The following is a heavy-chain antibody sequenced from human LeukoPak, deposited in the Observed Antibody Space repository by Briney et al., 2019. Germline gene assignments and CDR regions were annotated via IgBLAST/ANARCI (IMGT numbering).Heavy chain of an antibody. D-gene: IGHD5-18*01. Sequence: PGASVKVSCKASGYTFTSYGISWVRQAPGQGLEWMGWISAYNGNTNYAQKLQGRVTMTTDTSTSTAYMELRSLRSDDTAVYYCARDLARSPIQLWQPDFDYWGQGTLVTVSS. CDR1: GYTFTSYG. J-gene: IGHJ4*02. V-gene: IGHV1-18*01. CDR3: ARDLARSPIQLWQPDFDY. CDR2: ISAYNGNT.